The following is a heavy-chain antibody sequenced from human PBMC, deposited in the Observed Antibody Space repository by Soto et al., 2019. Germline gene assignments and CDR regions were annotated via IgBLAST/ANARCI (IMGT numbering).Heavy chain of an antibody. Sequence: EVQVVASGGDLVKPGGSLRLSCATSGFIFSSAWMSWVRQAPGTGLEWVGRIKSKSDGGTRVYAAPVNGRFNISRDDSKNMVYLQMNSLTAEDTAVYYCVEGWNDFWGQGTLVTVSS. D-gene: IGHD1-1*01. J-gene: IGHJ4*02. CDR3: VEGWNDF. CDR2: IKSKSDGGTR. CDR1: GFIFSSAW. V-gene: IGHV3-15*01.